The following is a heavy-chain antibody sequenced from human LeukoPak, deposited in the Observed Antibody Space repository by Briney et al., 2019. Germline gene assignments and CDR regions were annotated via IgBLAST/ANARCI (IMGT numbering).Heavy chain of an antibody. Sequence: GGSLRLSCAASGFTVNDAWMSWVRQAPGKGLEWVGHIKNRAGGGSTDYAAPVKGRFTISRDDSKNTLYLQMNSLKPEDTAVYYCASEDPWLPVKEITFWGQGTLVTVSS. CDR2: IKNRAGGGST. V-gene: IGHV3-15*01. D-gene: IGHD5-12*01. J-gene: IGHJ4*02. CDR1: GFTVNDAW. CDR3: ASEDPWLPVKEITF.